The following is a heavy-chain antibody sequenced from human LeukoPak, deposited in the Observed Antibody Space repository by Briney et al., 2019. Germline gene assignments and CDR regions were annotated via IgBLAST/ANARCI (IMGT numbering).Heavy chain of an antibody. CDR3: ASSITIFGVVIHFDY. D-gene: IGHD3-3*01. V-gene: IGHV4-39*01. J-gene: IGHJ4*02. Sequence: PSETLSLTCTVSGGSISSSSYYWGWIRQPPGKGLEWIGSIYYSGSTYYNPSLKSRVTISVDTSKNQFSLKLSSVTAADTAVYYCASSITIFGVVIHFDYWGQGTLVTVSS. CDR2: IYYSGST. CDR1: GGSISSSSYY.